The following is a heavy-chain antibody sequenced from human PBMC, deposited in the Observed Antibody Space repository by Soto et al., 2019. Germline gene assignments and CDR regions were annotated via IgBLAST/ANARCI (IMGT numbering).Heavy chain of an antibody. CDR3: AAARTNSGSYYGTDAFDI. D-gene: IGHD1-26*01. Sequence: PGKVSWQGSGFTFSCSAVQWVGQARGQRPEWIGWIVVGSGNTNYAQKFQERVTITRDMSTSTAYMELSSLRSEDTAVYYCAAARTNSGSYYGTDAFDIWGQGTMVTVSS. J-gene: IGHJ3*02. CDR1: GFTFSCSA. V-gene: IGHV1-58*01. CDR2: IVVGSGNT.